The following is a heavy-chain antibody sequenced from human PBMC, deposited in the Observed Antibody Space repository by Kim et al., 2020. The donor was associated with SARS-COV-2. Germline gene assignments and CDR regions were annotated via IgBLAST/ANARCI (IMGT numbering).Heavy chain of an antibody. CDR3: ARESYDSSGYYFPGAFDI. CDR1: GFTFSSYE. D-gene: IGHD3-22*01. Sequence: GGSLRPSCADSGFTFSSYEMNWVRQAPGKGLEWVSYISSSGNHIYYADSVKGRFTISRDNAKNSLYLQMNSLRAEDTAVYYCARESYDSSGYYFPGAFDIWGQGTMVTVSS. CDR2: ISSSGNHI. V-gene: IGHV3-48*03. J-gene: IGHJ3*02.